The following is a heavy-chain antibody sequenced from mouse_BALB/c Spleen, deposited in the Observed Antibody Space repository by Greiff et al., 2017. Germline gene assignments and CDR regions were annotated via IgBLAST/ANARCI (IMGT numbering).Heavy chain of an antibody. V-gene: IGHV1-15*01. CDR3: TGFAY. CDR1: GYTFTDYE. J-gene: IGHJ3*01. Sequence: QVQLQQSGAELVRPGASVTLSCKASGYTFTDYEMHWVKQTPVHGLEWIGAIDPGTGGTAYNQKFKGKATLTADKSSSTAYMELRSLTSEDSAVYYCTGFAYWGQGTLVTVSA. CDR2: IDPGTGGT.